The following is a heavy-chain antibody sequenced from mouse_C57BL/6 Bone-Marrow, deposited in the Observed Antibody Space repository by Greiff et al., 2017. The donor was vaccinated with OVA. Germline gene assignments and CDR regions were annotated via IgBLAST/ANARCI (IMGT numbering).Heavy chain of an antibody. CDR1: GFTFSSYG. D-gene: IGHD3-1*01. V-gene: IGHV5-6*01. CDR2: ISSGGSYT. Sequence: EVQLQESGGDLVKPGGSLKLSCAASGFTFSSYGMSWVRQTPDKRLEWVATISSGGSYTYYPDSVKGRFTISRDNAKNTLYLQMSSLKSEDTAMYYCARGGLYYFDYWGQGTTLTVSS. J-gene: IGHJ2*01. CDR3: ARGGLYYFDY.